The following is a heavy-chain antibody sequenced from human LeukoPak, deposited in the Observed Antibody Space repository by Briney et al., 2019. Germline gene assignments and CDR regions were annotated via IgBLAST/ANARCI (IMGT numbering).Heavy chain of an antibody. Sequence: ASVKVSCKASGYTFTSYDINWVRQATGQGLEWMGWMNPNSGNTGYAQKFQGRVTITRNTSISTAYMELSSLRSEHAGMYYCARGPFKEDYYYYYMDVWGKATTVTISS. D-gene: IGHD3-16*01. CDR1: GYTFTSYD. J-gene: IGHJ6*03. CDR2: MNPNSGNT. CDR3: ARGPFKEDYYYYYMDV. V-gene: IGHV1-8*01.